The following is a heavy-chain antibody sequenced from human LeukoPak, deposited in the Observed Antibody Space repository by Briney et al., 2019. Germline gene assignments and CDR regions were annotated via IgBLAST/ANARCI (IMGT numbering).Heavy chain of an antibody. CDR3: ARDLSHVIDYYDSSGYYHGHAFDI. J-gene: IGHJ3*02. Sequence: SQTLSLTCTVSGGSISSGGSYWSWIRQHPGKGLEWIGYIYYSGSTYYNPSLKSRVTISVDTSKNQFSLKLSSVTAADTAVYHCARDLSHVIDYYDSSGYYHGHAFDIWGQGTMVTVSS. V-gene: IGHV4-31*03. D-gene: IGHD3-22*01. CDR1: GGSISSGGSY. CDR2: IYYSGST.